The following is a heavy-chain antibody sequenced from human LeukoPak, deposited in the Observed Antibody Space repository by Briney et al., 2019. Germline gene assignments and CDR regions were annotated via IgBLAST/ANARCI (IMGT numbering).Heavy chain of an antibody. V-gene: IGHV1-18*01. CDR2: ISAYNGNT. CDR3: ARDLGYCSSTSCYPLDY. J-gene: IGHJ4*02. D-gene: IGHD2-2*01. CDR1: GYTFTSYG. Sequence: GASVKVSCKASGYTFTSYGISWVRQAPGQGLEWMGWISAYNGNTNYAQKLQGRVTMTTDTSTSTAYMELRSLRYDDTAVYYCARDLGYCSSTSCYPLDYWGQGTLVTVSS.